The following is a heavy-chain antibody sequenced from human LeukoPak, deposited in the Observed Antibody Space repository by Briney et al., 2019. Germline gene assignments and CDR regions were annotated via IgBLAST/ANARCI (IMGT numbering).Heavy chain of an antibody. Sequence: PGGSLRLSCAASGFTFSSYWMSWVRQAPGKGLEWVANIKKDGSEKYYVDSVKGRFTISRDNAKKSLYLQMIRLRAEDTAVYYCARRLSGVAGYTYGRGIDYWGQGTLVTVSS. V-gene: IGHV3-7*01. CDR2: IKKDGSEK. J-gene: IGHJ4*02. CDR3: ARRLSGVAGYTYGRGIDY. D-gene: IGHD5-18*01. CDR1: GFTFSSYW.